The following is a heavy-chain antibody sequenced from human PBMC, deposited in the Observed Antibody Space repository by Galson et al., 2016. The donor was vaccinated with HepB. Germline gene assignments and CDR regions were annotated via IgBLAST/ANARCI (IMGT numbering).Heavy chain of an antibody. CDR2: IIPIFSVA. Sequence: SVKVSCKASRGTFSTSAIIWVRQAPGQGLEWMGGIIPIFSVANYAQKFQDRVTITADKSTSTAYMELSGLRSEDTAVYYCARPSSSGWYYFDYWGQGTLVTVSS. CDR1: RGTFSTSA. J-gene: IGHJ4*02. D-gene: IGHD6-19*01. V-gene: IGHV1-69*10. CDR3: ARPSSSGWYYFDY.